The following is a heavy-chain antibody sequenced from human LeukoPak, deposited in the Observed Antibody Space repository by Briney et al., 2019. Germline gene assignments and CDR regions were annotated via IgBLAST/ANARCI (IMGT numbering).Heavy chain of an antibody. CDR2: IYPGDSDT. CDR1: GYSFTSYW. Sequence: GESLKISCKGSGYSFTSYWIGWVRQMPGKGLEWMGIIYPGDSDTRYSPSFQGQVTISADKSISTAYLQWSSLKASDTAMYYCARQLYGGNSGAYFDYWGQRTLVTVSS. CDR3: ARQLYGGNSGAYFDY. D-gene: IGHD4-23*01. J-gene: IGHJ4*02. V-gene: IGHV5-51*01.